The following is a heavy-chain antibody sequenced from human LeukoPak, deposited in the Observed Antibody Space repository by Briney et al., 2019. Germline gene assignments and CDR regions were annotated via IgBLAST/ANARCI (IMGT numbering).Heavy chain of an antibody. J-gene: IGHJ6*02. CDR2: ISSSSSYI. V-gene: IGHV3-21*01. CDR1: GFTFSSYS. CDR3: ARDRPRYYYGSGSYSDPLEGDYYGMDV. D-gene: IGHD3-10*01. Sequence: GGSLRLSCAASGFTFSSYSMNWVRQAPGKGLEWVSSISSSSSYIYYADSVKGRFTISRDNAKNSLYLQMNSLRAEDTAVYYCARDRPRYYYGSGSYSDPLEGDYYGMDVWGQGTTVTVSS.